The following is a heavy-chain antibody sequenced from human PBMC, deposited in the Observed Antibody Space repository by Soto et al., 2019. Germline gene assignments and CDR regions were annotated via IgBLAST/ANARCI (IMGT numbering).Heavy chain of an antibody. CDR2: IKQDGSEK. Sequence: GGSLRLSCAASGFTFSSYWMSWVRQAPGKGLEWVANIKQDGSEKYYVDSVKGRFTISRDNAKNSLYLQMNSLRAEDTAVYYCARDQHIAAAGTWDYYYYYMDVWGKGTTVTVSS. V-gene: IGHV3-7*01. J-gene: IGHJ6*03. CDR1: GFTFSSYW. CDR3: ARDQHIAAAGTWDYYYYYMDV. D-gene: IGHD6-13*01.